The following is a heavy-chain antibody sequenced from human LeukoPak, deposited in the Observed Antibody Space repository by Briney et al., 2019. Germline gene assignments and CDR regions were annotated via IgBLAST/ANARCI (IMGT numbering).Heavy chain of an antibody. D-gene: IGHD3-10*01. V-gene: IGHV1-69*04. Sequence: ASVKVSCKASGGTFSSYAISWVRQAPGQGREWMGRIIPILCIANYAQKFQGRVTITADKSTSTAYMELSSLRSEDTAVYYCARDRVSYYYGSGSLEADYWGQGTLVTVSS. J-gene: IGHJ4*02. CDR3: ARDRVSYYYGSGSLEADY. CDR2: IIPILCIA. CDR1: GGTFSSYA.